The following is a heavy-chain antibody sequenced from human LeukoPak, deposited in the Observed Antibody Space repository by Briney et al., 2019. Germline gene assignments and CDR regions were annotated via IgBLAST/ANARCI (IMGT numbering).Heavy chain of an antibody. D-gene: IGHD1-14*01. V-gene: IGHV3-30-3*01. J-gene: IGHJ4*02. CDR2: ISYDGGNK. CDR3: ARDLALGSSDY. Sequence: GRSLRLSCAASGFTFSSYAMHWVRQAPGKGLEWVAVISYDGGNKYYADSVKGRFTISRDNSKNTLYLQMNSLRAEDMAVYYCARDLALGSSDYWGQGTLVTVSS. CDR1: GFTFSSYA.